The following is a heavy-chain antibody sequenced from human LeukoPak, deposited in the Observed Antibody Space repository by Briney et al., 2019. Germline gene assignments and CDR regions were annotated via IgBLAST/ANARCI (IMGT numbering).Heavy chain of an antibody. CDR1: GFTFSSYA. J-gene: IGHJ4*02. CDR3: ARASRAFLFDY. CDR2: ISSNGGTT. Sequence: PGGSLRLPCAASGFTFSSYAMHWVRQAPGKGLEYVSAISSNGGTTYYANSVKGRFTISRDNSKNMLYLQMGSLRAEDMAVYYCARASRAFLFDYWGQGTLVTVSS. D-gene: IGHD2/OR15-2a*01. V-gene: IGHV3-64*01.